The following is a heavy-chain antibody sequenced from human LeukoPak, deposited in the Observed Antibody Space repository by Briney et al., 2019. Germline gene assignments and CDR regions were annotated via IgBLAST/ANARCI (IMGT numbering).Heavy chain of an antibody. CDR2: MNPNSGNT. Sequence: GASVEVSCKASGYTFTNYDINWVRQATGQGLEWMGWMNPNSGNTGYAQKFQGRVTMTRNTSISTAYMELSSLRSEDTAVYYCARGITIFGVVTLDYWGQGTLVTVSS. D-gene: IGHD3-3*01. V-gene: IGHV1-8*01. J-gene: IGHJ4*02. CDR3: ARGITIFGVVTLDY. CDR1: GYTFTNYD.